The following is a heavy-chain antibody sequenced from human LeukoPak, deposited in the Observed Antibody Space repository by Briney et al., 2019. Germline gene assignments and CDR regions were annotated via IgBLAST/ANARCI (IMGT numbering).Heavy chain of an antibody. CDR1: GFTFSSYA. Sequence: PGGSLRLSCAASGFTFSSYAMTWARQAPGKGLEWVSGISGSGGSAYYADSVRGRFTISRDNSRNTLFLQMNSLRVEDTAVYYCAKVGVEAAENFFDSWGQGTLVTVSS. J-gene: IGHJ4*02. V-gene: IGHV3-23*01. CDR2: ISGSGGSA. D-gene: IGHD2-15*01. CDR3: AKVGVEAAENFFDS.